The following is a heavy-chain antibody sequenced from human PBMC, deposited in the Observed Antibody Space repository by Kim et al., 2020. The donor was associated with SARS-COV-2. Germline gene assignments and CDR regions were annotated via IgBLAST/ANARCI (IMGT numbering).Heavy chain of an antibody. CDR2: KT. V-gene: IGHV1-3*01. D-gene: IGHD4-4*01. Sequence: KTNYSQKFQGRVTTSRATSTNTAYMGLRSLTSEDTAVYYCARDMNPTVYDYWGQGTLVTVSS. CDR3: ARDMNPTVYDY. J-gene: IGHJ4*02.